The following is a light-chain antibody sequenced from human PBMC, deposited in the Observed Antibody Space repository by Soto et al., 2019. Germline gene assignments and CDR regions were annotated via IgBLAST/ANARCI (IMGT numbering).Light chain of an antibody. J-gene: IGLJ7*01. Sequence: QSVLTQPPSASGTPGQRVTISCSGSSSSIGSNYVYWYQQFPGTAPKLLIYRNNQRPSGVPDRFSGSKSGTSASLAISGLRSEDEADYYCAAWDDSLSGWVFGGGTQLTVL. CDR3: AAWDDSLSGWV. CDR2: RNN. CDR1: SSSIGSNY. V-gene: IGLV1-47*01.